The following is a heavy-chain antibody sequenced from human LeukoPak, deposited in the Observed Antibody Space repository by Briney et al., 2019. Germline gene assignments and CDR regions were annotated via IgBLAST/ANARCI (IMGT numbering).Heavy chain of an antibody. CDR1: GFTLSSYG. D-gene: IGHD1-26*01. CDR2: IWYDGSNK. CDR3: ARDSRGGSTAAFDI. V-gene: IGHV3-33*08. Sequence: GGSLRLSCAASGFTLSSYGMHWVRQAPGKGLEWVAVIWYDGSNKYYADSVKGRFTISRDNSKNTLYLQMNSLRAEDTAVYYCARDSRGGSTAAFDIWGQGTMVTVSS. J-gene: IGHJ3*02.